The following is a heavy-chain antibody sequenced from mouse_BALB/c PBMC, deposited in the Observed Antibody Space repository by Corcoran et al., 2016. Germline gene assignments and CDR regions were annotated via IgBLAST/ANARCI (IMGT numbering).Heavy chain of an antibody. CDR1: GYSFTSYY. J-gene: IGHJ1*01. CDR2: IDPFNGGT. D-gene: IGHD2-1*01. Sequence: EIQLQQSGPELMKPGASVKISCKASGYSFTSYYMHWVKQSHGKSLEWIGYIDPFNGGTSYNQKFKGKATLTVDKSSSTAYMHLSSLTSEDSAVYYCARIICEGYGNLYWYFDVWGAGTTVTVSS. V-gene: IGHV1S135*01. CDR3: ARIICEGYGNLYWYFDV.